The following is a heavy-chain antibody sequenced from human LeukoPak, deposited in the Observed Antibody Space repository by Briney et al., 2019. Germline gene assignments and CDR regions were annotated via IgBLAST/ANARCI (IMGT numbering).Heavy chain of an antibody. V-gene: IGHV3-21*01. CDR3: ARGRGESSYGYGSSFYYYYCMDV. CDR1: GFTLSSYS. CDR2: ISSSSSYI. J-gene: IGHJ6*02. Sequence: GGPRRLSRAASGFTLSSYSMTWVPRAPGKGLGWVSSISSSSSYIYYADSVKGRFTIYRGNAKNSLYLQMNSLRAEDTAVYYCARGRGESSYGYGSSFYYYYCMDVWGQGTTVTVSS. D-gene: IGHD5-18*01.